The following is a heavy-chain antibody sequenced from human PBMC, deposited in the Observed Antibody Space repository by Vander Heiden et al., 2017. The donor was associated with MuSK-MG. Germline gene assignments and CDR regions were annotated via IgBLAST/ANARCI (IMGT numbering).Heavy chain of an antibody. J-gene: IGHJ4*02. V-gene: IGHV3-7*04. CDR3: ARGRGVFYD. Sequence: EVQLVESGGGLVQPGGSLRLSCAASGLPSSTFWKAWVRQAPGGGLEWVATINQDGSAKYYVDSVRGRFTISRDNPRISFHLDMNSLRVEDTAVYYCARGRGVFYDWGQGTLVTVSS. CDR2: INQDGSAK. D-gene: IGHD1-26*01. CDR1: GLPSSTFW.